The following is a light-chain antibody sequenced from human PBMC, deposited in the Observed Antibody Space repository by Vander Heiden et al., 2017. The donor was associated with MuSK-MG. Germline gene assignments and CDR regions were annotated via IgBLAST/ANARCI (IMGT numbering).Light chain of an antibody. J-gene: IGKJ1*01. Sequence: EIVLTQSPGTLSLSPGERATLSRTASQSVSSDSLVWYQQKPGQAPRLLIYDASSRATGIPDRFSGSGSGADFTLIISRLEPEDFAMYYCQQYDSPPWTFGQGTKVAIK. CDR1: QSVSSDS. V-gene: IGKV3-20*01. CDR3: QQYDSPPWT. CDR2: DAS.